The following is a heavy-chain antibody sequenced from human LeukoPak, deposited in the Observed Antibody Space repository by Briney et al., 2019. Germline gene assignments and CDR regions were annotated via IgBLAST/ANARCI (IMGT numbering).Heavy chain of an antibody. CDR3: AKDFIGYCSSTSCYWHAFDI. Sequence: SGGSLRLSCAASGFTFSSYAMSWVRQAPGKGLEWVSAISGSGGSTYYADSVKGRFTISGDNSKNTLYLQMNSLRAEDTAVYYCAKDFIGYCSSTSCYWHAFDIWGQGTMVTVSS. D-gene: IGHD2-2*01. V-gene: IGHV3-23*01. J-gene: IGHJ3*02. CDR2: ISGSGGST. CDR1: GFTFSSYA.